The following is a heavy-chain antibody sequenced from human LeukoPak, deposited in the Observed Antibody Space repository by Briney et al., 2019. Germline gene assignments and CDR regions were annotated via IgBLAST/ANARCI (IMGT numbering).Heavy chain of an antibody. D-gene: IGHD3-22*01. CDR2: IYYSGST. CDR3: ARQSGYPPYNWFDP. V-gene: IGHV4-59*08. CDR1: GGSISSYY. J-gene: IGHJ5*02. Sequence: SETLSLTCTVSGGSISSYYWSWIRQPPGKGLEWIGYIYYSGSTTYNPSLKSRVTISVDTSKNQFSLKLSSVTAADTAVYYCARQSGYPPYNWFDPWGQGTLVTVSS.